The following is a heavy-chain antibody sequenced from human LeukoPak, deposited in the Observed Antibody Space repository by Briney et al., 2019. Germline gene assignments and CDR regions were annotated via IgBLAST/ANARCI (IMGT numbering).Heavy chain of an antibody. CDR2: FYSAGHT. Sequence: PGGSLRLSCAASGFTASSNYMSWVRQPPGKGLEWVSIFYSAGHTYYADSVRGRFTISRDSSKNTVCLQINSLRAEDTAVYYCASGGMGARKYYSDPFHYWGQGTLVTVSS. V-gene: IGHV3-53*01. D-gene: IGHD3-10*01. CDR1: GFTASSNY. J-gene: IGHJ4*02. CDR3: ASGGMGARKYYSDPFHY.